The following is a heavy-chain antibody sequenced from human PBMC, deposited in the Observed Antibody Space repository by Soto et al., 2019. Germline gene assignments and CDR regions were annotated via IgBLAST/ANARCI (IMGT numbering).Heavy chain of an antibody. CDR3: ARVVRVAASSSAPYDHDY. D-gene: IGHD6-25*01. Sequence: QVQLVQSGAEVKKPGASVKVSCKASGYTFTSYDINWVRQATGQGLEWMGWMNPNSGNTGYAQKFQGRVTMTRNTSISTAYMELSSLRSEDTAVYYCARVVRVAASSSAPYDHDYWGQGTLVTVSS. CDR1: GYTFTSYD. J-gene: IGHJ4*02. V-gene: IGHV1-8*01. CDR2: MNPNSGNT.